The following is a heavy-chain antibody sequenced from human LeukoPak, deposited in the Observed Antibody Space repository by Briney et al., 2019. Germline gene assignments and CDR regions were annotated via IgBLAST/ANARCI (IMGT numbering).Heavy chain of an antibody. V-gene: IGHV3-7*01. CDR2: IKQDGSEK. J-gene: IGHJ5*02. Sequence: GGSLRLSCAASGFTFSNYWMSWVRQAPGKGLEWVANIKQDGSEKYYVDSVKGRFTISRDNAKNSLYLQMNTLGAEDTAVYFCARDLDSSSWWNWFDPWGQGTLVTVSS. D-gene: IGHD6-13*01. CDR3: ARDLDSSSWWNWFDP. CDR1: GFTFSNYW.